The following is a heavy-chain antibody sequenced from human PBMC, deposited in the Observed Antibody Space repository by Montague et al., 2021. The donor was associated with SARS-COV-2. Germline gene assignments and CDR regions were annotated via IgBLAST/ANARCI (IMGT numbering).Heavy chain of an antibody. V-gene: IGHV4-31*03. CDR2: IYYSGST. D-gene: IGHD3-3*01. J-gene: IGHJ4*02. Sequence: TLSLTCTVSGGSISSGDYYWSWIRQHPGKGLEWIGYIYYSGSTYYNPSLKSRVTIAVDTSKNQFSLKLSSVTAADTDLYYCARGGTFFGVVSFPFDYWGQGTLVTVSS. CDR1: GGSISSGDYY. CDR3: ARGGTFFGVVSFPFDY.